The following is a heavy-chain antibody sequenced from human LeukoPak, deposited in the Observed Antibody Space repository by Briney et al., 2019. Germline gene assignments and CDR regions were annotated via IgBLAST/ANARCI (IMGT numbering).Heavy chain of an antibody. CDR3: ARRRLGYYFDY. Sequence: SETLSLTCGVYGGSFSGYYWSWIRQPPGKGLEWIGEINPRGSTNYNPSLKSRVTLSADTSKNQFSLTLNSVTAADTAVYYCARRRLGYYFDYWGQGTLVTASS. CDR1: GGSFSGYY. J-gene: IGHJ4*02. CDR2: INPRGST. D-gene: IGHD5-24*01. V-gene: IGHV4-34*01.